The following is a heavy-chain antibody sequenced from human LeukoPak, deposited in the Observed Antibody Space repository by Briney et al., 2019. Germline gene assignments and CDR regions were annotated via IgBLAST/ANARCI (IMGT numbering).Heavy chain of an antibody. CDR1: GGSISSYY. Sequence: SETLSLTCTVSGGSISSYYWGWIRQPAGKGLEWIGRIYTSGSTNYNPSLKSRVTISVDTSKNQFSLKLSSVTAADTAVYYCASAFGGPQVVTAIPGAFDIWGQGTMVTVSS. CDR2: IYTSGST. CDR3: ASAFGGPQVVTAIPGAFDI. J-gene: IGHJ3*02. V-gene: IGHV4-4*07. D-gene: IGHD2-21*02.